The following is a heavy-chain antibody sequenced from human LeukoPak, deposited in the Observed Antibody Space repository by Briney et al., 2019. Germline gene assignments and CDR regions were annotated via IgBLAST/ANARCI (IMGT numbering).Heavy chain of an antibody. D-gene: IGHD5-18*01. CDR1: GFTFSSYW. V-gene: IGHV3-7*01. J-gene: IGHJ4*02. Sequence: GGSLRLPCAASGFTFSSYWMTWIRHAPGKGLEWVANIKQDGSEKYYVDSVKGRFTISRDNAKNSLYLQMNSLRAEDTAVYYCARDTGGGYSCYDCWGQGTLVTVSS. CDR3: ARDTGGGYSCYDC. CDR2: IKQDGSEK.